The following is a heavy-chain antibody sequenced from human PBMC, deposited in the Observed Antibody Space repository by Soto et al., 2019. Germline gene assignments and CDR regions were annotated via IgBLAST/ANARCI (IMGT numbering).Heavy chain of an antibody. Sequence: QVQLVESGGGVVQPGRSLRLSCAASGFTFSSYAMHWVRQAPGKGLEWVAVISYDGSNKYYADSVKGRFTISRDNSKNMLYLEVNRRSGEDTAVDYGGGDGGAGGRGGNIDYWGQGTLVTVSS. CDR1: GFTFSSYA. D-gene: IGHD2-8*02. J-gene: IGHJ4*02. CDR3: GGDGGAGGRGGNIDY. CDR2: ISYDGSNK. V-gene: IGHV3-30-3*01.